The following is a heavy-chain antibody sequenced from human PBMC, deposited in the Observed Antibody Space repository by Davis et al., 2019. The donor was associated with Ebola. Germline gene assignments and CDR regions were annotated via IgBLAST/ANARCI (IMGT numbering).Heavy chain of an antibody. V-gene: IGHV5-51*01. D-gene: IGHD6-13*01. CDR1: GYSFTSYW. J-gene: IGHJ5*02. CDR3: ARAGYSSSWTDGNWFDP. CDR2: IYPGDSDT. Sequence: GESLKISCHGSGYSFTSYWIGWVRQLPGKGLEWMGIIYPGDSDTRYSPSFQGQVTISADKSISTAYLQWSSLKASDTAMYYCARAGYSSSWTDGNWFDPWGQGTLVTVSS.